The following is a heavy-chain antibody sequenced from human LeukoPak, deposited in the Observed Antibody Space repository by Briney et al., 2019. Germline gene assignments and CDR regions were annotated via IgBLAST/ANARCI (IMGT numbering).Heavy chain of an antibody. CDR1: GFTSSNYW. J-gene: IGHJ4*02. CDR3: ARALDSSSSRYQAFEE. CDR2: IKQDESEK. D-gene: IGHD2-2*01. V-gene: IGHV3-7*01. Sequence: GSLRLSCSASGFTSSNYWMSWVRQAPGKGLEWVANIKQDESEKYYVDSVKGRFTISRDNAKSSLYLQMNSLRAEDTAVYYCARALDSSSSRYQAFEEWGQGTLVTVSS.